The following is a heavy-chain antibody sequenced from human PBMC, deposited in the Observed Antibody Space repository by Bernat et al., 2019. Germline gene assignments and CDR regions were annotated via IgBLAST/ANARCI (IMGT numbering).Heavy chain of an antibody. CDR1: GFTFSSYG. CDR2: ISYDGSNK. V-gene: IGHV3-30*18. Sequence: QVQLVESGGGVVQPGRSLRLSCAASGFTFSSYGMHWVRQAPGKGLEWVAVISYDGSNKYYADSVKGRFTISRDNSKNTLYLQMNSLRAEDTAVYYCGEDSGSFYEDYGGQGTLVTVSS. J-gene: IGHJ4*02. CDR3: GEDSGSFYEDY. D-gene: IGHD1-26*01.